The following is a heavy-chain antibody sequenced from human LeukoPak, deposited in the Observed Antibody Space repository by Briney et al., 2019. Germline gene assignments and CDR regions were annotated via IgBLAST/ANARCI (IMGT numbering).Heavy chain of an antibody. V-gene: IGHV1-18*01. CDR3: ARGARSGPALDAFDI. D-gene: IGHD3-3*01. J-gene: IGHJ3*02. CDR2: ISAYNGNT. Sequence: ASAKVSCKASGYTFTSYGISWVRQAPGQGLEWKGWISAYNGNTNYAQKLQGRVTMTTDTSTSTAYMELRSLRSDDTAVYYCARGARSGPALDAFDIWGQGTMVTVSS. CDR1: GYTFTSYG.